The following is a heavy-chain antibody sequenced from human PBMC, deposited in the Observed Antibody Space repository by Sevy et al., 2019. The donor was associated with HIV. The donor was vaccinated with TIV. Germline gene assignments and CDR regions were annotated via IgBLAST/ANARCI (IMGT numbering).Heavy chain of an antibody. J-gene: IGHJ2*01. V-gene: IGHV4-34*01. CDR3: ARDRLRAAEMRWYFDL. CDR1: GGSFSGYY. Sequence: SETLSLTCAVYGGSFSGYYWSWIRQPPGKGLEWIGEINHSGSTNYNPSLKSRVTISVDTSKNQFSLKLSSVTAADTAVYYCARDRLRAAEMRWYFDLWGRGTLVTVSS. D-gene: IGHD4-17*01. CDR2: INHSGST.